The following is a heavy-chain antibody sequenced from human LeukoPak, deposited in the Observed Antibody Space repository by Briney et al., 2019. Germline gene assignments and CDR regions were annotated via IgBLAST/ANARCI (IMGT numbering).Heavy chain of an antibody. J-gene: IGHJ4*02. CDR2: IVVGSGNT. V-gene: IGHV1-58*02. CDR3: AASGYSYGGDYFDY. Sequence: ASVKVSCKASGFTFTSSAMQWVRQARGQRLEWIGWIVVGSGNTNYAQKFQERVTITRDMSTSTAYMELSSPRSEDTAVYYCAASGYSYGGDYFDYWGQGTLVTVSS. CDR1: GFTFTSSA. D-gene: IGHD5-18*01.